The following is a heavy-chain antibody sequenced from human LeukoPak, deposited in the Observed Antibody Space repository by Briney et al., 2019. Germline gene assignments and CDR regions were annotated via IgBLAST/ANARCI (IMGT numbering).Heavy chain of an antibody. Sequence: ASVKVSCKAAEYAFTSSYMYWVRQTPGQGLEWMGVINPRGGSTTYAQKFQGRVTMTSDTSTRTVYMELSSLTSEDTAVYYCAEGGLDWFDPWGQGTLVTVSS. J-gene: IGHJ5*02. CDR1: EYAFTSSY. CDR3: AEGGLDWFDP. V-gene: IGHV1-46*01. CDR2: INPRGGST. D-gene: IGHD3/OR15-3a*01.